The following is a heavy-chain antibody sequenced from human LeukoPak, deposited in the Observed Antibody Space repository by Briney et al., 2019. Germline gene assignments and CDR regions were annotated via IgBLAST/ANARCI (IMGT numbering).Heavy chain of an antibody. D-gene: IGHD3-10*01. CDR2: FYVGGAT. J-gene: IGHJ4*02. Sequence: GGSLRLSCAASGFTFNNYAMSWVRQAPGKGLEWVSVFYVGGATYYADSVKGRFTISRDNSENTLYLQMNTLRAEDTAVYYCANDYRSGSFHDFWGQGTLVTVSS. CDR3: ANDYRSGSFHDF. CDR1: GFTFNNYA. V-gene: IGHV3-23*03.